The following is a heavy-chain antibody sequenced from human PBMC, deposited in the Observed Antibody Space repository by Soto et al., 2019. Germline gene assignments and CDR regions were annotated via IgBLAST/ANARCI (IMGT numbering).Heavy chain of an antibody. J-gene: IGHJ4*02. V-gene: IGHV4-59*12. CDR3: ARDVSPTY. CDR2: IYYTGST. CDR1: GGSISNYY. Sequence: SETLSLTCTVSGGSISNYYWSWIRQPPGKGLEWIGYIYYTGSTNYNPSLKSRVTISVDTSKNQFSLKLSSVTAADTAVYYCARDVSPTYWGQGMLVTVSS.